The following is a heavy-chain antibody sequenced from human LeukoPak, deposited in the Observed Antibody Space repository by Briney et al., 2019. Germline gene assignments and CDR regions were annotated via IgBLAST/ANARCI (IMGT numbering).Heavy chain of an antibody. CDR1: GFTFSSYS. CDR3: AREDERGQWLVGDDFDY. CDR2: ISSTSSYI. V-gene: IGHV3-21*01. J-gene: IGHJ4*02. Sequence: GGSLRLSCAASGFTFSSYSMNWVRQAPGKGLEWVSSISSTSSYIYYADSVKGRFTISRDNAKNSLYLQMNSLRAEDTAVYYCAREDERGQWLVGDDFDYWGQGNLVIVSS. D-gene: IGHD6-19*01.